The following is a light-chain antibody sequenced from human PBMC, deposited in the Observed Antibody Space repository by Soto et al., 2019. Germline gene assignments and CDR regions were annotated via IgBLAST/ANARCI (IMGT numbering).Light chain of an antibody. Sequence: AIQLTQSLSSLSASVRDRVTITCRASQDIYSALAWYQQKPGKAPKLLIYDASSLKSGVPSRFSGSGSGTDFTLTISSLQPEDFAVYYCHQYGSSPGTFGQGAKV. CDR2: DAS. J-gene: IGKJ1*01. CDR1: QDIYSA. V-gene: IGKV1-13*02. CDR3: HQYGSSPGT.